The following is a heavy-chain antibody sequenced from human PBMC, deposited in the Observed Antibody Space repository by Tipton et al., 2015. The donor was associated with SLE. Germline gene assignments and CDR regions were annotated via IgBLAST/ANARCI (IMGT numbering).Heavy chain of an antibody. D-gene: IGHD2-8*01. CDR2: IYYTGTT. CDR1: GGSIRSGGYY. V-gene: IGHV4-61*08. Sequence: TLSLTCAVSGGSIRSGGYYWSWIRQPPGKELEWIGHIYYTGTTYYNPSLKSRLTLSMDTPKNQFSLRVSSVTAADTAGYYCARRYGTSFDYWDQGTLVTVSS. J-gene: IGHJ4*02. CDR3: ARRYGTSFDY.